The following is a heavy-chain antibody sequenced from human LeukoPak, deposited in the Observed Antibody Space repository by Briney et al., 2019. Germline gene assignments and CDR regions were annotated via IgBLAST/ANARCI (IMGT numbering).Heavy chain of an antibody. J-gene: IGHJ4*02. CDR1: GFTLSSYG. CDR2: IRYDGSNK. Sequence: PGGSLRLSCAASGFTLSSYGMHWVRQAPGKGLEWVAFIRYDGSNKYYADSVKGRFTISRDNSKNTLYLQMNSLRAEDTAVYYCAKDRIGIAVAGTTFDYWGQGTLVTVSS. D-gene: IGHD6-19*01. V-gene: IGHV3-30*02. CDR3: AKDRIGIAVAGTTFDY.